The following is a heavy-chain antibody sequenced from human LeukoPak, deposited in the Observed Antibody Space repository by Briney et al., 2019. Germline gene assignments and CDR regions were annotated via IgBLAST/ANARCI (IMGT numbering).Heavy chain of an antibody. CDR1: GFTFSSYS. V-gene: IGHV3-21*01. J-gene: IGHJ4*02. CDR2: ISSSSSYI. Sequence: GGSLRLSCAASGFTFSSYSMNWVRQAPGKGLEWVPSISSSSSYIYYADSVKGRFTISRDNAKNSLYLQMNSLRAEDTAVYYCARDLAAAHFDYWGQGTLVTVSS. D-gene: IGHD6-13*01. CDR3: ARDLAAAHFDY.